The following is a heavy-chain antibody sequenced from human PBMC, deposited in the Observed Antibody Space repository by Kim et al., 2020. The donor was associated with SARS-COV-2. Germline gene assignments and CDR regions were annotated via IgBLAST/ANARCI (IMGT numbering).Heavy chain of an antibody. CDR3: ARDLSVLRFLEGAPSGMDV. J-gene: IGHJ6*02. V-gene: IGHV4-4*07. D-gene: IGHD3-3*01. Sequence: SETLSLTCTVSGGSISSYYWSWIRQPAGKGLEWIGRIYTSGSTNYNPSLKSRVTMSVDTSKNQFFLKLSSVTAADTAVYYCARDLSVLRFLEGAPSGMDVWGQGTTVTVSS. CDR2: IYTSGST. CDR1: GGSISSYY.